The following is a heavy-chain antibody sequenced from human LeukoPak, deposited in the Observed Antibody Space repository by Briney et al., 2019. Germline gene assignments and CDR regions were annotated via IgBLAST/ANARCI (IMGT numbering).Heavy chain of an antibody. CDR2: VYHSGST. V-gene: IGHV4-38-2*01. J-gene: IGHJ4*02. D-gene: IGHD3-22*01. CDR1: GYSISSGYY. CDR3: ARPAPGGYYDSSGYGY. Sequence: KPSETLSLTCAVSGYSISSGYYWGWIRQPPGKGLEWIGNVYHSGSTYKNPSLKSRVTISVDTSKNQFSLKLSSVTAADTAVYYCARPAPGGYYDSSGYGYWGQGTLVTVSS.